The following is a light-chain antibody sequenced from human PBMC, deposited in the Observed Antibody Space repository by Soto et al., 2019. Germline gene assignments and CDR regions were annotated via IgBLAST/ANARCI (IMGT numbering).Light chain of an antibody. CDR3: QSYDSSLSGYV. J-gene: IGLJ1*01. Sequence: QSVLAQPPSVSGAPGQRVTISCTVGSSNIGAGYDVHWYQQLPGTAPKLLIYGNSNRPSGVPDRFSGSKSGTSASLAITGLQAEDEADYYCQSYDSSLSGYVFGTGTKATVL. V-gene: IGLV1-40*01. CDR2: GNS. CDR1: SSNIGAGYD.